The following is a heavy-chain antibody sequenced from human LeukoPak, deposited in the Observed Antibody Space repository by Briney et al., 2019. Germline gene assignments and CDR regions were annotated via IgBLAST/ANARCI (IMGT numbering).Heavy chain of an antibody. J-gene: IGHJ4*02. D-gene: IGHD6-13*01. CDR3: ARRIAAAGRSFDY. Sequence: GGSLRLSCAASGFTFSTYEMNWVRHAPGKGLEWVSYISSSGSTIYYADSVKGRFTISRDNAKNSLYLQMKTLRAEDTAVYYCARRIAAAGRSFDYWGQGTLVTVSS. CDR2: ISSSGSTI. CDR1: GFTFSTYE. V-gene: IGHV3-48*03.